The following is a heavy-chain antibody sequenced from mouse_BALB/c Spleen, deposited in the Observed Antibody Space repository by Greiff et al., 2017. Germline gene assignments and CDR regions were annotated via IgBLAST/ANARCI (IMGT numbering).Heavy chain of an antibody. CDR3: ARGGYDYDDGAWFAY. J-gene: IGHJ3*01. CDR1: GYTFTSYV. CDR2: INPYNDGT. Sequence: VQLQQSGPELVKPGASVKMSCKASGYTFTSYVMHWVKQKPGQGLEWIGYINPYNDGTKYNEKFKGKATLTSDKSSSTAYMELSSLTSEDSAVYYCARGGYDYDDGAWFAYWGQGTLVTVSA. V-gene: IGHV1-14*01. D-gene: IGHD2-4*01.